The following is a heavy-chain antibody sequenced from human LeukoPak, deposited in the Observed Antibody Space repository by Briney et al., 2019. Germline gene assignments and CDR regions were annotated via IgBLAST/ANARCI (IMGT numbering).Heavy chain of an antibody. V-gene: IGHV4-39*01. CDR3: ASTGYSSSWQAMTGEFDY. Sequence: KPSETVSLTCTVSGDSISNRRYYWGWIRQPPGKGMEWIGSTSYGGSTYYNPSLKSRVTISVDTSKNQFSLKLSSVTAADTAVYYCASTGYSSSWQAMTGEFDYWGQGTLVTVSS. J-gene: IGHJ4*02. D-gene: IGHD6-13*01. CDR1: GDSISNRRYY. CDR2: TSYGGST.